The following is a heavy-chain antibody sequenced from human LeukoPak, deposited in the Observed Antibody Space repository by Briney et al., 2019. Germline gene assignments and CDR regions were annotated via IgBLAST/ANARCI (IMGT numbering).Heavy chain of an antibody. CDR1: GGSISSYS. J-gene: IGHJ6*03. CDR3: ATWGRYMDV. Sequence: PSETLSLTCTVSGGSISSYSWTWIRQPAGKGLEWIGRFYIVGSTNYNPSLKTRVTMSLDTSKNQFSLRLTSVTAADTAVYYCATWGRYMDVWGKGTTVTVSS. V-gene: IGHV4-4*07. CDR2: FYIVGST. D-gene: IGHD3-16*01.